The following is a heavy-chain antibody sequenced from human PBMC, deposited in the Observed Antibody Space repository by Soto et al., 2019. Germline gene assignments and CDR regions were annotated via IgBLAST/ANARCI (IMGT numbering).Heavy chain of an antibody. Sequence: ASETLSLTCTVSGGSISSYYWSWIRQPPGKGLEWIGYIYYSGSTNYNPSLKSRVTISVDTSKNQFSLKLSSVTAADTAVYYCARHRKQQLSTYYFDYWGQGTLVTVSS. V-gene: IGHV4-59*08. CDR1: GGSISSYY. J-gene: IGHJ4*02. D-gene: IGHD6-13*01. CDR2: IYYSGST. CDR3: ARHRKQQLSTYYFDY.